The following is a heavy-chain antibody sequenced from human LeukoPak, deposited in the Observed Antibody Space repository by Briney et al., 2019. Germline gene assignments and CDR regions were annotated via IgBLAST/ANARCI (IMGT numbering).Heavy chain of an antibody. D-gene: IGHD2-21*02. V-gene: IGHV1-2*02. J-gene: IGHJ4*02. Sequence: ASVKVSCKASGYTFTGYYMHWVRQAPGQGLEWMGWINPNSGGTNYAQKFQGRVTMTRDTSISTAYMELSRLRSDDTAVYYCAREVTWPTYYFDYWGQGTLVTVSS. CDR2: INPNSGGT. CDR3: AREVTWPTYYFDY. CDR1: GYTFTGYY.